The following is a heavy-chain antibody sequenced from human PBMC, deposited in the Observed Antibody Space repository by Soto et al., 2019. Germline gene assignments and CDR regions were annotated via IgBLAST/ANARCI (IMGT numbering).Heavy chain of an antibody. CDR3: ARVDYVWRSYRLGAFDI. D-gene: IGHD3-16*02. V-gene: IGHV4-30-2*06. CDR1: GGSISSGGFS. Sequence: SETLSLTCAVSGGSISSGGFSWSWIRQSPGKGLELIGYIYYSGNTYYNPSLKSRVTISVDRSKNEFSLRLSSVTAADTAVYYCARVDYVWRSYRLGAFDIWGQGTMVTVSS. J-gene: IGHJ3*02. CDR2: IYYSGNT.